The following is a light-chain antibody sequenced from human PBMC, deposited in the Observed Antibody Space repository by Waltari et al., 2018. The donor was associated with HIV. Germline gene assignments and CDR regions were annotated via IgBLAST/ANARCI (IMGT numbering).Light chain of an antibody. CDR3: QQGYGRPP. Sequence: DIQMTQSPSSLSASLGDRILITCRASQTISKYVNWYQQKAGRAPNLLFYAASTLQSGVPSRFSGSGSGTDFILTINSLKAEDFANYYCQQGYGRPPFGPGTRVDV. J-gene: IGKJ3*01. CDR1: QTISKY. CDR2: AAS. V-gene: IGKV1-39*01.